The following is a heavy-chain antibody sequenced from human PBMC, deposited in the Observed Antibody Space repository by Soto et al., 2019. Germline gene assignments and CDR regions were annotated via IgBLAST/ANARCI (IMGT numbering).Heavy chain of an antibody. CDR2: INHSGST. J-gene: IGHJ6*02. Sequence: SETLSLTCAVYGGSFSGYYWSWIRQPPGKGLEWIGEINHSGSTNYNPSLNSRVTISVDTSKNQFSLKLSSVTAADTAVYYCARWRGLTIGVPPFYYYYGMDVWGQGTTVTVSS. V-gene: IGHV4-34*01. CDR1: GGSFSGYY. CDR3: ARWRGLTIGVPPFYYYYGMDV. D-gene: IGHD3-3*01.